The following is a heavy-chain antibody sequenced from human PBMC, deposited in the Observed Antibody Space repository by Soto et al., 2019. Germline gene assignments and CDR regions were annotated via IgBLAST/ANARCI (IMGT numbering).Heavy chain of an antibody. J-gene: IGHJ4*02. CDR2: IIPIFGTA. D-gene: IGHD2-2*01. V-gene: IGHV1-69*19. Sequence: QVQLVQSGAEVKKPGSSVKVSCKASGGTFSSYAISWVRQALGQGLEWMGGIIPIFGTANYAQKFQGRVTITADEATITAYVELSSLRSEDTAVYYWARDRGYCSSTSCRYFDYWGQGTLVTVSS. CDR3: ARDRGYCSSTSCRYFDY. CDR1: GGTFSSYA.